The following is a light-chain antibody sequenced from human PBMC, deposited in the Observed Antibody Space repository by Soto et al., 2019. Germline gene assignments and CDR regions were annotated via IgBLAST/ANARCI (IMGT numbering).Light chain of an antibody. J-gene: IGKJ1*01. CDR1: QSVSSN. V-gene: IGKV3-15*01. CDR2: GAS. Sequence: EIVMTQSPATLSVSPGERATLYCRASQSVSSNLAWYQQKPGQAPRLLIYGASTRATGIPARFSGSGSGTEFPLTIRSLQSEDFAVYYCQQYNNWPRTFGPGTKVEIK. CDR3: QQYNNWPRT.